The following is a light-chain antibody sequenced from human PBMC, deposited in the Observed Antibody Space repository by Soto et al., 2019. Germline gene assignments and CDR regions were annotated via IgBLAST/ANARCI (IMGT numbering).Light chain of an antibody. J-gene: IGKJ3*01. CDR2: AAS. V-gene: IGKV1-6*01. CDR1: HGIRND. CDR3: LQDYSFLT. Sequence: AIQMTQSPASLSSSVGDRITITCRASHGIRNDLAWYQQKPGKAPKLLIYAASTLQSGVPSRFSGSGSGTDFTLTISSLQPEDFATYFCLQDYSFLTFGPGTKVVFK.